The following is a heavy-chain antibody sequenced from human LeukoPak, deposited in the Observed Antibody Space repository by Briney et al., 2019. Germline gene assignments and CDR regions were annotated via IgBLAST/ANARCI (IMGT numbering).Heavy chain of an antibody. D-gene: IGHD2-2*01. J-gene: IGHJ6*02. Sequence: GGSLRLSCAASGFTFSRYDMHWVRLATGKGLEWVSAIGTASDTYYPDSVKGRFTISRENAKNSLFLQMNSLRAGDTAVYYCARATYFGSTSCDRGAMGVWGQGTNVIVFS. V-gene: IGHV3-13*01. CDR2: IGTASDT. CDR3: ARATYFGSTSCDRGAMGV. CDR1: GFTFSRYD.